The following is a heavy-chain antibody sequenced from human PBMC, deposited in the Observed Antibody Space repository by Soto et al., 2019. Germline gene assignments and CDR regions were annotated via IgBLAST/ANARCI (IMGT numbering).Heavy chain of an antibody. J-gene: IGHJ4*02. Sequence: QITLKESGPTLVKPTQTLTLTCTFSGFSLTTRGVGVGWIRQPPGKALEWLALIYWDDDEGYSPSLKSRLTITKDASKKQVVLTRTNMDPVDTATYYCAHRPGGYSYHFDYWGQGTLVTVSS. CDR2: IYWDDDE. CDR1: GFSLTTRGVG. D-gene: IGHD5-18*01. V-gene: IGHV2-5*02. CDR3: AHRPGGYSYHFDY.